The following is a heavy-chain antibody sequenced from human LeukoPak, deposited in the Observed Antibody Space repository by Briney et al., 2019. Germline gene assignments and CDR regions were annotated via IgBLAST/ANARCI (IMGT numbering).Heavy chain of an antibody. CDR3: ARVSCSSTSCRGNWFDP. Sequence: ASVKVSCKASGYTFTGYHMHWVRQAPGQGLEWMGWINPNSGGTNYAQKFQGRVTMTRDTSISTAYMELSRLRSDDTAVYYCARVSCSSTSCRGNWFDPWGQGTLVTVSS. D-gene: IGHD2-2*01. J-gene: IGHJ5*02. V-gene: IGHV1-2*02. CDR2: INPNSGGT. CDR1: GYTFTGYH.